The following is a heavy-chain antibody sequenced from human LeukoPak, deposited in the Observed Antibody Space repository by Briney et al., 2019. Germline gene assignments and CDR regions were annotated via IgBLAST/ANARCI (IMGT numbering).Heavy chain of an antibody. D-gene: IGHD3-3*01. J-gene: IGHJ4*02. CDR1: GFTFSSYA. V-gene: IGHV3-23*01. Sequence: GGSLRLSCAASGFTFSSYAMSWVRQAPGKGLEWVSAISGSGGSTYYADSVKGRFTISRDNSKSTLYLQMNSLRAEDTAVYYCAKDREPGFTIFGGYFDYWGQGTLVTVSS. CDR3: AKDREPGFTIFGGYFDY. CDR2: ISGSGGST.